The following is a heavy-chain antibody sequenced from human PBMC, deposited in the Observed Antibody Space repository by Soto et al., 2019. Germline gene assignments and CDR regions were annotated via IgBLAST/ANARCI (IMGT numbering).Heavy chain of an antibody. J-gene: IGHJ4*02. Sequence: SQTLSLTCAISGDSVSSNSAAWNWIRQSPSRGLEWLGRTYYRSKWYNDYAVSVKSRITINPDTTKNQFSLQLNSVTPEDTGVYFFASVPGGGGGFDYWGQGTLVTVSS. CDR1: GDSVSSNSAA. CDR2: TYYRSKWYN. V-gene: IGHV6-1*01. D-gene: IGHD3-16*01. CDR3: ASVPGGGGGFDY.